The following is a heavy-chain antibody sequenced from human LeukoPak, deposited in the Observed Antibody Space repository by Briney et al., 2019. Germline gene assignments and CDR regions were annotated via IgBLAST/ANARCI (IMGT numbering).Heavy chain of an antibody. CDR1: GGSFSGYY. Sequence: PSETLSLTCAVYGGSFSGYYWSWIRQPPGKGQEWIGEINHSGSTNYNPSLKSRVTISVDTSKNQFSLKLSSVTAADTAVYYCARDKGLAAAGHWYFDLWGRGTLVTVSS. V-gene: IGHV4-34*01. CDR2: INHSGST. J-gene: IGHJ2*01. D-gene: IGHD6-13*01. CDR3: ARDKGLAAAGHWYFDL.